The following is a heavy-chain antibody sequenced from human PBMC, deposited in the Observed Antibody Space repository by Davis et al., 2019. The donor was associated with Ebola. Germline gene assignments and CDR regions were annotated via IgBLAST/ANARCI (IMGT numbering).Heavy chain of an antibody. CDR1: GYTFTSYA. CDR3: ARDRGGYDFWSGYYSFDY. J-gene: IGHJ4*02. V-gene: IGHV1-3*01. D-gene: IGHD3-3*01. Sequence: AASVKVSCKASGYTFTSYAMHWVRQAPGQRLERMGWINAGNGNTKYSQKFQGRVTITRDTSASTAYMELSSLRSEDTAVYYCARDRGGYDFWSGYYSFDYWGQGTLVTVSS. CDR2: INAGNGNT.